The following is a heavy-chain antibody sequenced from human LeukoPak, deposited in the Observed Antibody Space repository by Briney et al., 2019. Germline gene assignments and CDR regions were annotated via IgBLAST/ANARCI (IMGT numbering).Heavy chain of an antibody. CDR3: AKDISRTFGGVIVTPYFDY. CDR2: ISGSGGST. D-gene: IGHD3-16*02. J-gene: IGHJ4*02. V-gene: IGHV3-23*01. Sequence: GGSLRLSCAASGFTFSSYAMSWVRQAPGKGLEWVSAISGSGGSTYYADSVKGRFTISRDNSKNTLYLQMNSLRAEDTAVYYCAKDISRTFGGVIVTPYFDYWGQGTLVTVSS. CDR1: GFTFSSYA.